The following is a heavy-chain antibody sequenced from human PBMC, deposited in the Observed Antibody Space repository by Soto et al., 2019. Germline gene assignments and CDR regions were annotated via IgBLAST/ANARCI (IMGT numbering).Heavy chain of an antibody. CDR3: ASEIDATTVTSLDH. Sequence: QVQLVQSGAEVKKPGASVKVSCKASGYIFSGRVMHWVRQAPGQRLEWMGWINAGNGNTIHSQKFQGRVTITRDTSETTVYLELRSLRSEDTAVYYCASEIDATTVTSLDHWGQGTLVTVSS. V-gene: IGHV1-3*01. CDR1: GYIFSGRV. CDR2: INAGNGNT. J-gene: IGHJ4*02. D-gene: IGHD4-17*01.